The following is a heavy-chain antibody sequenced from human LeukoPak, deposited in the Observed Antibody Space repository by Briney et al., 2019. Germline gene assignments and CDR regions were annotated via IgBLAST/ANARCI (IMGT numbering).Heavy chain of an antibody. Sequence: SVKVSCKASGGTFSSYAISWVQQAPGQGLEWMGRIIPILGIANYAQKFQGRVTITADKSTSTAYMELSSLRSEDTAVYYCARTRDRLQFIRNYYYYYGMDVWGQGTTVTVSS. CDR3: ARTRDRLQFIRNYYYYYGMDV. D-gene: IGHD5-24*01. CDR1: GGTFSSYA. CDR2: IIPILGIA. V-gene: IGHV1-69*04. J-gene: IGHJ6*02.